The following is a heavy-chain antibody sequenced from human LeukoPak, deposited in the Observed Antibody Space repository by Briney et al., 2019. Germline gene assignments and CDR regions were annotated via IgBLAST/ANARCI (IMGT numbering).Heavy chain of an antibody. Sequence: GGSLRLSCAASGFTFTSYWMSWVRQAPGKGLEWVANIDQDGSEKNYVDSVKGRFTISRDNAKISLYLQLNSLRAEDTAVYYCARDQVGIFDYWGQGTLVTVSS. D-gene: IGHD1-26*01. V-gene: IGHV3-7*01. CDR3: ARDQVGIFDY. CDR2: IDQDGSEK. CDR1: GFTFTSYW. J-gene: IGHJ4*02.